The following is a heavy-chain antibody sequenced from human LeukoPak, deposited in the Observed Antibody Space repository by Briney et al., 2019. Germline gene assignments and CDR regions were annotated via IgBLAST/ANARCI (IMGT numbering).Heavy chain of an antibody. CDR1: GFTFSSYG. CDR3: AKDGHPYGSGTYLGGY. Sequence: LAGGSLRLSCAASGFTFSSYGMHWVRQAPGKGLEWVAFIRYDGSNKYYADSVKGRFTISRDNSKNTLYLQMNSLRAEDTAVYYCAKDGHPYGSGTYLGGYWGQGTLVTVSS. CDR2: IRYDGSNK. J-gene: IGHJ4*02. V-gene: IGHV3-30*02. D-gene: IGHD3-10*01.